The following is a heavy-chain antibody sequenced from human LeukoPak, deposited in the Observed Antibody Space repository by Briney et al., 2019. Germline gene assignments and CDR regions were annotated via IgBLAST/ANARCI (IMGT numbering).Heavy chain of an antibody. CDR2: IYYSGST. Sequence: GSLRLSCEASGFIFSSFAMSWVRQAPGKGLEWIGYIYYSGSTNYNPSLKSRVTISVDTSKNQFFLKMTSVTAADTAVYYCAKVVSGWFDPWGQGTLVTVSS. CDR1: GFIFSSFA. CDR3: AKVVSGWFDP. D-gene: IGHD6-19*01. J-gene: IGHJ5*02. V-gene: IGHV4-59*13.